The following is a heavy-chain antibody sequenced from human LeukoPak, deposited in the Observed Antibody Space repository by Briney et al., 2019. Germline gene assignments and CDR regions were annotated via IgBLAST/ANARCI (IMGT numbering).Heavy chain of an antibody. CDR1: GGSFSGYY. V-gene: IGHV4-34*01. Sequence: PSETLSLTCAVYGGSFSGYYWSWIRQPPGKGLEWIGSIYYSGSTYYNPSLKSRVTISVDTSKNQFSLKLSSVTAADTAVYYCARHEGQYSASLDYWGQGTLVTVSS. D-gene: IGHD5-12*01. CDR2: IYYSGST. J-gene: IGHJ4*02. CDR3: ARHEGQYSASLDY.